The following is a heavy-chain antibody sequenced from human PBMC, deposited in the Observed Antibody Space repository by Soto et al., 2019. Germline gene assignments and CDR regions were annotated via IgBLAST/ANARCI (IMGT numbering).Heavy chain of an antibody. CDR2: ITTSSHTI. V-gene: IGHV3-48*02. J-gene: IGHJ6*02. CDR1: GFTFSSYS. Sequence: PGGSLRLSCAASGFTFSSYSMDWVRQAPGQGLEWISYITTSSHTIYYADSVRGRFTISRDNAKNSLFLQMSSLRDEDTAVYYCARHGIQVSHDVWGQGTTVTVSS. D-gene: IGHD5-18*01. CDR3: ARHGIQVSHDV.